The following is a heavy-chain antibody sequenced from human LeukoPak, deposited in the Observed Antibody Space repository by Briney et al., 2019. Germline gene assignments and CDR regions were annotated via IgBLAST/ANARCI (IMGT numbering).Heavy chain of an antibody. CDR1: GYSLSELS. CDR2: FDFEDGET. Sequence: ASVKVSCKVSGYSLSELSIHWVRQAPGKGLEWMGGFDFEDGETLYAQKFRGRLTVTEDTSTDTSYMELSSLTYDDTAVYYCATETPPSGTYSVHFDSWGQGTLATVSS. D-gene: IGHD1-26*01. CDR3: ATETPPSGTYSVHFDS. J-gene: IGHJ4*02. V-gene: IGHV1-24*01.